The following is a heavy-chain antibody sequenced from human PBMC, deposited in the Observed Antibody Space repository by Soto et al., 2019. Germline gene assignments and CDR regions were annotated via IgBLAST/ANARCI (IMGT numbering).Heavy chain of an antibody. D-gene: IGHD6-19*01. CDR1: GGSISGGGYY. V-gene: IGHV4-31*03. Sequence: QLPLRESGPGLVKPSQTLSLTCTVSGGSISGGGYYWSWIRQHPGKGLEWIGYVYFSGSTYYNPSLKSRLTISVDTSKNQFSLRLSSVTAADTAVYYCATGIHGGWSYYWGQGTLVSVSS. J-gene: IGHJ4*02. CDR3: ATGIHGGWSYY. CDR2: VYFSGST.